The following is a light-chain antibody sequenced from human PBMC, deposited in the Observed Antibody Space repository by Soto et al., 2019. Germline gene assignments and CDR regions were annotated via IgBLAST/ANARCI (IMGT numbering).Light chain of an antibody. V-gene: IGLV7-43*01. J-gene: IGLJ3*02. Sequence: QSVVTQEPSLTVSPGGTVTLTCASSTGAVTSGYYPNWFQQKPGQAPRALIYSAINKHSWTPARFSGSLLGGKAALTLSGVQPEDEADYYCLLYYSGAQVFGGGTKLTVL. CDR3: LLYYSGAQV. CDR2: SAI. CDR1: TGAVTSGYY.